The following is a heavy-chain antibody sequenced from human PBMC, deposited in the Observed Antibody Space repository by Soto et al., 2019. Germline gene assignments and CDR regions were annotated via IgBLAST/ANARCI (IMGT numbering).Heavy chain of an antibody. Sequence: QPGGSLRLSCAASGFTFSSYAMSWVRQAPGKGLEWVSAISGSGGSTYYADSVKGRFTISRDNSKNTLYLQMNSLRAEDTAVYYCAKTSGFGGDIVVGLSRGNAFDIWGQGTMVTVSS. V-gene: IGHV3-23*01. CDR2: ISGSGGST. D-gene: IGHD2-15*01. CDR1: GFTFSSYA. CDR3: AKTSGFGGDIVVGLSRGNAFDI. J-gene: IGHJ3*02.